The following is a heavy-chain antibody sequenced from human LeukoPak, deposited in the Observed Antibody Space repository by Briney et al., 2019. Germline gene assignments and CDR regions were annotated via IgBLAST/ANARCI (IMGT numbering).Heavy chain of an antibody. V-gene: IGHV3-64*01. CDR1: GFTFSSYA. CDR2: ISSNGGST. J-gene: IGHJ4*02. Sequence: GGSLRLSCAASGFTFSSYAMHWVRQAPGKGLEYVSAISSNGGSTYYANSVKGRFTISRDNSKNTLYLQMGSLRAEDMAVYYCARVGSGYDLYGYWGQGTLVTVSS. D-gene: IGHD5-12*01. CDR3: ARVGSGYDLYGY.